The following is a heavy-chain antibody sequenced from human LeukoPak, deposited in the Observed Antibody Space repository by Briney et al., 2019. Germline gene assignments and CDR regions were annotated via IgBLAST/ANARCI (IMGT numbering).Heavy chain of an antibody. V-gene: IGHV1-69*01. CDR1: GYTFTAYF. Sequence: SVKVSCKASGYTFTAYFLHWVRQAPGQGLEWMGGIIPIFGTANYAQKFQGRVTITADESTSTAYMELSSLRSEDTAVYYCARDLKDDIFATDHAFDIWGQGTMVTVSS. CDR3: ARDLKDDIFATDHAFDI. CDR2: IIPIFGTA. J-gene: IGHJ3*02. D-gene: IGHD3-9*01.